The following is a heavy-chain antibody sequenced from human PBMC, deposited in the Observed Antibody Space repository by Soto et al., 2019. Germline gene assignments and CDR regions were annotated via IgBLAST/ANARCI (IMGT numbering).Heavy chain of an antibody. V-gene: IGHV3-48*03. CDR1: GFTFSSFE. CDR2: IGRSGETI. J-gene: IGHJ4*02. D-gene: IGHD6-6*01. Sequence: GGPLRLYCVGSGFTFSSFEMNWVRQTPGKGLEWLSYIGRSGETIYYADSVKGRFTISRDNAKSSLFLQMNGLRDEDTGIYYCARDSRGGAARRPTFYYWGRGTLVTVSS. CDR3: ARDSRGGAARRPTFYY.